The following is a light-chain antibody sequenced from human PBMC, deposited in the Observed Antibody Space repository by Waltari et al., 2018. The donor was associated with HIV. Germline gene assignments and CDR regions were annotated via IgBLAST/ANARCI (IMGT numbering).Light chain of an antibody. CDR2: AAS. V-gene: IGKV1-39*01. Sequence: DIQMTQSRSSLSASVGDRVTITCLASQNINNYLNWYQEKPGKAPKLLIFAASSLQSGVPSRFSGSGSGTAFTLTINNLQPEDFASYYCQQSYSTTWTFGQGTKVEIK. CDR3: QQSYSTTWT. J-gene: IGKJ1*01. CDR1: QNINNY.